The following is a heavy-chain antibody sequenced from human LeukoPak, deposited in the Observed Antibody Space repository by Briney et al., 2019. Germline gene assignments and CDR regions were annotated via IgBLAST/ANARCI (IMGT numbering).Heavy chain of an antibody. CDR3: VKDKEYCSSTSCYGGTWFDP. D-gene: IGHD2-2*01. CDR2: ISWNSGSI. V-gene: IGHV3-9*01. Sequence: GGSLRLSCAASGFTFDDYAMHWVRQAPGKGLEWVSGISWNSGSIGYADSVKGRFTISRDNAKNSLYLQMNSLRAEDTALYYCVKDKEYCSSTSCYGGTWFDPWGQGTLVTVSS. J-gene: IGHJ5*02. CDR1: GFTFDDYA.